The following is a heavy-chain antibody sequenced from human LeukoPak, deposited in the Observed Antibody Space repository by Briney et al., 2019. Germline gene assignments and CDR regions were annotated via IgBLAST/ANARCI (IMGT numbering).Heavy chain of an antibody. D-gene: IGHD3-3*01. CDR2: IHSRGATT. CDR1: GFTFSHYA. Sequence: PGGSLRVSGVASGFTFSHYAMSWVRQAPGKGLEWVSGIHSRGATTYHSESVKGRFTISRDNSGNTLFLQMSSLRPEDTAVYYCVRTLYDFWSGTYDFWGQGTLVTVSS. V-gene: IGHV3-23*05. CDR3: VRTLYDFWSGTYDF. J-gene: IGHJ4*02.